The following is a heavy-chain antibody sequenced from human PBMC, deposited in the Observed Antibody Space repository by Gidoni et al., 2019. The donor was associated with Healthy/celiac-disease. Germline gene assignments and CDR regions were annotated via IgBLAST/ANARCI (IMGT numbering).Heavy chain of an antibody. D-gene: IGHD4-17*01. CDR2: ISSSSSYI. CDR1: GFNLSSYS. Sequence: ELQLVESGGGMVKPGGSRRLSCPASGFNLSSYSMHWARQAPGKGLEWVSSISSSSSYIYYADSVKGRFTISIDNAKNSLYLQMYSLRAEDTAVYYWARALYPDYGDYSDAFDIWGQGTMVTVSS. J-gene: IGHJ3*02. V-gene: IGHV3-21*01. CDR3: ARALYPDYGDYSDAFDI.